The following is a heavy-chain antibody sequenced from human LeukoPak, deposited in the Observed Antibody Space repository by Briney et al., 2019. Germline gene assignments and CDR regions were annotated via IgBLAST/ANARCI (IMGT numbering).Heavy chain of an antibody. J-gene: IGHJ4*02. V-gene: IGHV3-74*01. D-gene: IGHD4-23*01. CDR1: GFNFSSHW. Sequence: QTGGSLRLSCVASGFNFSSHWMHWVRQAPGKGLVWVSRINSDGSSTSYADSVKGRFTISRDNAKNTLYLQMNSLRAEDTAVYYCARAYYGGKEYYFDYWGQGTLVTVSS. CDR2: INSDGSST. CDR3: ARAYYGGKEYYFDY.